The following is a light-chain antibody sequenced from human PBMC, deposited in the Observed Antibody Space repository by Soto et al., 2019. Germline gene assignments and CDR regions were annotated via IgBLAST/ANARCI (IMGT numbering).Light chain of an antibody. Sequence: QSVLTQPPSVSGAPGQGVTISCTGSNSNIGAGSHVHWYQHFPGAAPRLLIYGNNNRPSGVPARFSASKSDTSASLAITGLQADDEADYYCQSFDNSPTHPVFGGGTKLTVL. J-gene: IGLJ3*02. V-gene: IGLV1-40*01. CDR1: NSNIGAGSH. CDR3: QSFDNSPTHPV. CDR2: GNN.